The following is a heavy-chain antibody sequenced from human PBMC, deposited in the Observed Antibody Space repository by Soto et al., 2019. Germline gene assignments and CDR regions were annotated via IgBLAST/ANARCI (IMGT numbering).Heavy chain of an antibody. CDR2: IYYSGST. CDR1: GGSISSYY. D-gene: IGHD5-18*01. J-gene: IGHJ3*02. CDR3: ASNPLGNGYRYGLVGFDI. Sequence: PSETLSLTCTVSGGSISSYYWGWIRQPPGKGLEWIGYIYYSGSTNYNPSLKSRVTISVETSKNQFSLKLSSVTAADTAVYYCASNPLGNGYRYGLVGFDIWGQGTMVTVSS. V-gene: IGHV4-59*01.